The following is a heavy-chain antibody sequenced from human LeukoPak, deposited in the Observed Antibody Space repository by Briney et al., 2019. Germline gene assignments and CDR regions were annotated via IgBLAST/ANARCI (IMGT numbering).Heavy chain of an antibody. CDR2: ISYDGSNK. CDR1: GFTFSSYA. D-gene: IGHD3-10*01. V-gene: IGHV3-30*04. CDR3: ASTMVRGVITSRGPFDY. J-gene: IGHJ4*02. Sequence: GGSLRLSCAASGFTFSSYAMHWVRQAPGKGLEWVAVISYDGSNKYYADSVKGRFTISRGNSKNTLYLQMNSLRAEDTAVYYCASTMVRGVITSRGPFDYWGQGTLVTVSS.